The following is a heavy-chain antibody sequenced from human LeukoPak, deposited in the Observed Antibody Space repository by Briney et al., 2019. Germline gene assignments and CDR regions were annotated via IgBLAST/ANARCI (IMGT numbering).Heavy chain of an antibody. V-gene: IGHV3-30*02. Sequence: GGSLRLSCAASGFTFRTYGMHWVRQAPGKGLEWVTFIRYDGSDKFYADSVRGRFTISRDNSKNTLFLQLNSLRVEDTAAYYCAKRADYYDSSRALYDAFDLWGQGTMVTVSS. J-gene: IGHJ3*01. CDR1: GFTFRTYG. CDR3: AKRADYYDSSRALYDAFDL. D-gene: IGHD3-16*01. CDR2: IRYDGSDK.